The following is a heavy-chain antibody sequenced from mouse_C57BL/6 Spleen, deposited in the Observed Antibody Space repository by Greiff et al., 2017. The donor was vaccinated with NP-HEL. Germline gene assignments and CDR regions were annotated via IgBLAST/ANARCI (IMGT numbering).Heavy chain of an antibody. Sequence: EVQLQESEGGLVQPGSSMKLSCTASGFTFSDYYMAWVRQVPEKGLEWVANINYDGSSTYYLDSLKSRFIISRDNAKNILYLQMSSLKSEDTATYYCAREGDYYGSSLGYFDYWGQGTTLTVSS. CDR2: INYDGSST. CDR1: GFTFSDYY. V-gene: IGHV5-16*01. D-gene: IGHD1-1*01. J-gene: IGHJ2*01. CDR3: AREGDYYGSSLGYFDY.